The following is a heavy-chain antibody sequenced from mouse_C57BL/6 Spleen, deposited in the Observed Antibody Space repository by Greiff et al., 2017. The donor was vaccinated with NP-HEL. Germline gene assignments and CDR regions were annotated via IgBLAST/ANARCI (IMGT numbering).Heavy chain of an antibody. CDR3: TRAPATVVGYFDV. D-gene: IGHD1-1*01. V-gene: IGHV1-15*01. Sequence: QVQLQQSGAELVRPGASVTLSCKASGYTFTDYEMHWVKQTPVHGLEWIGAIDPETGGTAYNQKFKGKAILTADKSSSTAYMELRSLTSEDSAVYYCTRAPATVVGYFDVWGTGTTVTVPS. J-gene: IGHJ1*03. CDR1: GYTFTDYE. CDR2: IDPETGGT.